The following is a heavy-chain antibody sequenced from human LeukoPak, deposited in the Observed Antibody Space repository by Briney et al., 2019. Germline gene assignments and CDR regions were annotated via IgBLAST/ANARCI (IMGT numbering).Heavy chain of an antibody. D-gene: IGHD2-21*01. CDR3: ARGLIRPLHIKGRFDP. CDR2: INHSGST. V-gene: IGHV4-39*07. J-gene: IGHJ5*02. CDR1: GGSISSGDYY. Sequence: SETLSLTCTVSGGSISSGDYYWSWIRQPPGKGLEWIGEINHSGSTNYNPSLKSRVTISVDTSKNQFSLKLSSVTAADTAVYYCARGLIRPLHIKGRFDPWGQGTLVTVSS.